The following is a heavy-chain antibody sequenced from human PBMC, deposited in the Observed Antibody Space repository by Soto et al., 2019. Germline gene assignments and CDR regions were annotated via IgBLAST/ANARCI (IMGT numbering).Heavy chain of an antibody. D-gene: IGHD2-15*01. CDR2: IIPIFGTA. Sequence: QVQLVQSGAELKKPVSSVKVSCKASGGTFSSYAISWVRQAPGQGLEWMGGIIPIFGTANYAQKFQGRVTITADESTSTAYMELSSLRSEDTAVYYCARVVTVVKSFHYWYFDLWGRGTLVTVSS. CDR1: GGTFSSYA. J-gene: IGHJ2*01. V-gene: IGHV1-69*12. CDR3: ARVVTVVKSFHYWYFDL.